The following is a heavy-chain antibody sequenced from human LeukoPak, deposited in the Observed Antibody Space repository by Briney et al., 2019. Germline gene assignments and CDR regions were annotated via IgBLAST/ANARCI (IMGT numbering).Heavy chain of an antibody. CDR1: GFTFSSYA. J-gene: IGHJ5*02. CDR2: ISGSGGST. V-gene: IGHV3-23*01. CDR3: ANGGGYSILNWLDP. Sequence: GGSLRLSCAASGFTFSSYAMSWVRQAPGKGLEWVSVISGSGGSTHCADSVKGRFTISRDNSKNTLHLQMSSLRAEDTAVYYCANGGGYSILNWLDPWGQGTLVTVSS. D-gene: IGHD4-11*01.